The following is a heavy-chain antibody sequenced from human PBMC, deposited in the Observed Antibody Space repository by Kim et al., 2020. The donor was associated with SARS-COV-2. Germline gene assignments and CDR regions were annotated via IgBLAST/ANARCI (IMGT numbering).Heavy chain of an antibody. CDR3: ARDNRKDSSGWYDVGLN. J-gene: IGHJ4*02. V-gene: IGHV3-21*01. Sequence: GGSLRLSCAASGFTFSSYSMNWVRQAPGKGLEWVSSISSSSSYIYYADSVKGRFTISRDNAKNSLYLQMNSLRAEDTAVYYCARDNRKDSSGWYDVGLNWGQGTLVTVSS. D-gene: IGHD6-19*01. CDR1: GFTFSSYS. CDR2: ISSSSSYI.